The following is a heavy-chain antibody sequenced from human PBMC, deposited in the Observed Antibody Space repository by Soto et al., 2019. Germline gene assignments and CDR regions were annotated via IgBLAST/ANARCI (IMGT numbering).Heavy chain of an antibody. Sequence: EVQLVETGGGLIQPGGSLRLSCAASGFTVSSNYMSWVRQAPGKGLEWVSVIYSGGSTYYADSVKGRFTISRDNSKNTLYLQMNSLRAEDTAVYYCARRSPLYYFGYWGQGTLVTVSS. V-gene: IGHV3-53*02. CDR1: GFTVSSNY. J-gene: IGHJ4*02. CDR2: IYSGGST. CDR3: ARRSPLYYFGY.